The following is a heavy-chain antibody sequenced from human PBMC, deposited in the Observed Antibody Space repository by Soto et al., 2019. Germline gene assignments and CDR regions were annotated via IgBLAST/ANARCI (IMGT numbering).Heavy chain of an antibody. CDR1: GFTFSTYG. Sequence: QVQLVESGGGVVQPGRSLRLSCAASGFTFSTYGMHWVRQAPGKGLEWVAAIRDDGSNKYYADSVKRRFTISRDNSKNTVYLQMNSLRAEDTAVYYCARDDYGGGIPFDIWGQGTMVTVSS. CDR2: IRDDGSNK. V-gene: IGHV3-33*01. J-gene: IGHJ3*02. CDR3: ARDDYGGGIPFDI. D-gene: IGHD3-16*01.